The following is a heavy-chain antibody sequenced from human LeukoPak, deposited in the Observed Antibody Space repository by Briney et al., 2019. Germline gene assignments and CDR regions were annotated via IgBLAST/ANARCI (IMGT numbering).Heavy chain of an antibody. CDR2: IYTSGST. V-gene: IGHV4-4*07. CDR3: ARSITMVRGVIKYNWFDP. J-gene: IGHJ5*02. CDR1: GGSISSYY. Sequence: PSETLSLTCTVSGGSISSYYWSWIRQPAGKGLEWIGRIYTSGSTNYNPSLKSRVTMSVDRSKNQFSLKLSSVTAADTAVYYCARSITMVRGVIKYNWFDPWGQGTLVTVSS. D-gene: IGHD3-10*01.